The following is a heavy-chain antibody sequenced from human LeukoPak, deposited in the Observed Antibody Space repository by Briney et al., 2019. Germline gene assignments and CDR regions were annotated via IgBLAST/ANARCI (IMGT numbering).Heavy chain of an antibody. CDR2: IKQDGSEK. CDR1: GFTFSSYW. V-gene: IGHV3-7*01. CDR3: VRASHVVVVTGIPQGYYYYMDV. Sequence: GGSLRLSCAASGFTFSSYWMSWVGQAPGKGLGWGANIKQDGSEKYYVDSVKGRFTISRDNAKNSLYLQMNSLRAEDTAVYYCVRASHVVVVTGIPQGYYYYMDVWGKGTTVTVSS. D-gene: IGHD2-21*02. J-gene: IGHJ6*03.